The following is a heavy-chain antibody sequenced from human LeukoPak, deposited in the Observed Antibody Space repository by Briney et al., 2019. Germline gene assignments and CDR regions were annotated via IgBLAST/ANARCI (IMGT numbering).Heavy chain of an antibody. CDR2: ISWNSGSI. CDR1: GFTFDDYA. CDR3: AALDSGNYYGDY. Sequence: GGSLRLSCAASGFTFDDYAMHWVRQAPGQGLEWVSGISWNSGSIGYADSVKGRFTISRDSAKNSLYLQMNSLRPEDTALYYCAALDSGNYYGDYWGQGTLVTVSS. J-gene: IGHJ4*02. V-gene: IGHV3-9*01. D-gene: IGHD1-26*01.